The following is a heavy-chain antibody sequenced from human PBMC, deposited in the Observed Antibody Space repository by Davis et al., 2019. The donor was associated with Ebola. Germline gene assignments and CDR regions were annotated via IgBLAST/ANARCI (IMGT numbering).Heavy chain of an antibody. CDR3: AKFRSDDAFDV. Sequence: SGPTLVKPTQTLTLTCTFSGFSISTSGVGVGWIRQPPRKAPEWLAFIYWDDDKRYSPSLKSRLSITKDSSKNQVVLTVTNMDHVDTATYYCAKFRSDDAFDVWGPGTMVTVSS. CDR1: GFSISTSGVG. CDR2: IYWDDDK. V-gene: IGHV2-5*02. J-gene: IGHJ3*01.